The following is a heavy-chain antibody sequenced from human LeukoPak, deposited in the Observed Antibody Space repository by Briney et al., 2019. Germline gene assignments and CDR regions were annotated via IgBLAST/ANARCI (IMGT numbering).Heavy chain of an antibody. CDR3: ATVAVIRGVTYFDY. Sequence: SETLSLTCTVSGGSISSYYWSWIRQPPGKGLEWIAYLFYSGSTDYSPSLESRVTISVDTSKNQFSLKLRSVTAADTAVYYCATVAVIRGVTYFDYWGQGTLVAVSS. CDR2: LFYSGST. J-gene: IGHJ4*02. V-gene: IGHV4-59*01. CDR1: GGSISSYY. D-gene: IGHD3-10*01.